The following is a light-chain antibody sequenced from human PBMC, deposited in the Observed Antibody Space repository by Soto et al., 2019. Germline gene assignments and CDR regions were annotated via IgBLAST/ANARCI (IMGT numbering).Light chain of an antibody. V-gene: IGKV1-5*03. J-gene: IGKJ1*01. Sequence: DIQMNQSPSTLSGSVGDRVTITCRASQTISSWLAWYQQKPWKAPKLLIYKASTFKSGVPSRFSGSGSGTEFTLTISSLQPDDFATDYCQHYSSYSDTFGQGTKVERK. CDR3: QHYSSYSDT. CDR1: QTISSW. CDR2: KAS.